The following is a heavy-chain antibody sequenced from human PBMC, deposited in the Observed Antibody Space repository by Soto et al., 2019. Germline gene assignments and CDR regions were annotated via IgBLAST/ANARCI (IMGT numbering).Heavy chain of an antibody. Sequence: GGSLRPSCAPSGSTFISYGMHWVRQAPGKGREWVAFILYVGSDKYYVDSVKGRFTIPRDNSKNTLYLQMNSLRAEDTAVYYCAKDRGSGWPTYGMDVWGQGTTVTVSS. CDR3: AKDRGSGWPTYGMDV. CDR2: ILYVGSDK. CDR1: GSTFISYG. J-gene: IGHJ6*02. V-gene: IGHV3-30*18. D-gene: IGHD6-19*01.